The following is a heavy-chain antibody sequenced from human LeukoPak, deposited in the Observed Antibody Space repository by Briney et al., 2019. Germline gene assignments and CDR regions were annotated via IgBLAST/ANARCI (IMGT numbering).Heavy chain of an antibody. Sequence: SETLSLTCTVSGGSISSSSYYWGWIRQPPGKGLEWIGSIYYSGSTYYNPSLKSRVTISVDTSKNQFSLKLSSVTAADTAVYYCARLPDDSSARYCYYYMDVWGKGTTVTVSS. CDR3: ARLPDDSSARYCYYYMDV. CDR2: IYYSGST. CDR1: GGSISSSSYY. J-gene: IGHJ6*03. V-gene: IGHV4-39*01. D-gene: IGHD3-22*01.